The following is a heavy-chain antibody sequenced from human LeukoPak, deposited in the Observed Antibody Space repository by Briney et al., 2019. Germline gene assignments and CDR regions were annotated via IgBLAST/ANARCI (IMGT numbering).Heavy chain of an antibody. V-gene: IGHV3-23*01. CDR3: ARDGQQLVLDY. Sequence: GGSLGLSCAASVFTFSSYSMSWVRQAPGKGLEWVSAISGSGGSTYYADSVKGRFTISRDNSKNTLYLQMNSLRAEDTAVYYCARDGQQLVLDYWGQGTLVTVSS. CDR2: ISGSGGST. D-gene: IGHD6-13*01. CDR1: VFTFSSYS. J-gene: IGHJ4*02.